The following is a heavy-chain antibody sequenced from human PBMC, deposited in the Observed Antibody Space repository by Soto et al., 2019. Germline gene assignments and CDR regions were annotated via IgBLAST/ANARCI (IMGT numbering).Heavy chain of an antibody. D-gene: IGHD3-10*01. CDR3: ARDLGSGSYRVNYYYGMDV. CDR1: GGSISSGGYY. V-gene: IGHV4-31*03. CDR2: NYYSGST. Sequence: QVQLQESGPGLVKPSQTLSLTCTVSGGSISSGGYYWSWIRQHPGKGLEWIGYNYYSGSTYYNPSLKSRVTISVDTSKNQYSPKLSSVTAADTAVYYCARDLGSGSYRVNYYYGMDVWGQGTTVTVSS. J-gene: IGHJ6*02.